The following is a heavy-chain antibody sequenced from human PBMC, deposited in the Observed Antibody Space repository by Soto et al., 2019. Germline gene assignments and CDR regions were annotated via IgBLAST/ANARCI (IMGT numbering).Heavy chain of an antibody. Sequence: EVQLVESGGGLVQPGGSLRLSCAASGFTFSGYWMTWVRQAPGKGLEGVANISPDGSEEYYVDSVKGRLTISRDNAKNSVYLQMNSLRGEDTALYYCTGALGHDTGPWGQGTQVTVSS. CDR3: TGALGHDTGP. D-gene: IGHD2-8*02. CDR1: GFTFSGYW. CDR2: ISPDGSEE. V-gene: IGHV3-7*04. J-gene: IGHJ5*02.